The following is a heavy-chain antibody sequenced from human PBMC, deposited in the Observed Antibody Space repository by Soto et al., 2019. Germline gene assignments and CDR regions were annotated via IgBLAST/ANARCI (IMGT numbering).Heavy chain of an antibody. V-gene: IGHV4-59*08. CDR1: GGSISSYH. J-gene: IGHJ4*02. CDR2: IYYSGST. Sequence: SETLSLTCTVSGGSISSYHWSWIRQTPGKGLEWIGYIYYSGSTYYNPSLKSRVTISVDTSKNQFSLKLSSVTAADTAVYYCARHTPAISISDHWGQGTLVTVSS. CDR3: ARHTPAISISDH. D-gene: IGHD2-15*01.